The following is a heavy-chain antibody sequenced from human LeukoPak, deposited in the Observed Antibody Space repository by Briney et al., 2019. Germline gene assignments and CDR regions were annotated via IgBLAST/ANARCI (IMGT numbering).Heavy chain of an antibody. D-gene: IGHD6-13*01. CDR2: ISAYNGNT. J-gene: IGHJ6*03. Sequence: ASVKVSCKASGHTFTSYGISWVRQAPGQGLEWMGWISAYNGNTNYAQKLQGRVTMTTDTSTSTAYMELRSLRPDDTAVYYCARSVAPMIDSSSWYSYYYYYYYMDVWGKGTTVTVSS. V-gene: IGHV1-18*01. CDR1: GHTFTSYG. CDR3: ARSVAPMIDSSSWYSYYYYYYYMDV.